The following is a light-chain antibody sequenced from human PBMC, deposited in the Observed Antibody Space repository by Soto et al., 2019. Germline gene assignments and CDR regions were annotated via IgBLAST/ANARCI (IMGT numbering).Light chain of an antibody. J-gene: IGLJ2*01. Sequence: QSVLTQLPSASASLGASVQLTCTLSSGHSSYAIAWHQQQPEKGPRYLMKLSSDGSHSKGDGIPDRFTGSSSGAERYLTISSRQSEDEADYYFQTWDTGARVVFGGGTKLTV. CDR3: QTWDTGARVV. CDR1: SGHSSYA. CDR2: LSSDGSH. V-gene: IGLV4-69*01.